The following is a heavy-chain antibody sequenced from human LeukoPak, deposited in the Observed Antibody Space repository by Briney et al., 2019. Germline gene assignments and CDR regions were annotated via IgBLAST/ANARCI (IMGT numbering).Heavy chain of an antibody. CDR3: ARDWFRYDILTGSNAFDI. Sequence: PGGSLRLSCAASGFTFSSYWMSWVRQAPGKGLEWVANIKQDGSEKYYVDSVKGRFTISRDNAKNSLYLQMNSLRAEDTAVYYCARDWFRYDILTGSNAFDIWGQGTMVTVSS. CDR2: IKQDGSEK. V-gene: IGHV3-7*01. D-gene: IGHD3-9*01. J-gene: IGHJ3*02. CDR1: GFTFSSYW.